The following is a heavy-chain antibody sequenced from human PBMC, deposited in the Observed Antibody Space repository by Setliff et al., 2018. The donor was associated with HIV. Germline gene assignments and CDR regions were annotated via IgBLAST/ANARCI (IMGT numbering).Heavy chain of an antibody. Sequence: PSETLSLTCTVSGPSINIHYWSWIRRSPGKGFEWIGYIYSTGSTNYNPSLQSRVTISMVASRNQFSLKVTSVTAADTAVYYCAKGAGFYGDYTFDYWGQGRQVTVSS. CDR3: AKGAGFYGDYTFDY. CDR1: GPSINIHY. CDR2: IYSTGST. V-gene: IGHV4-59*11. J-gene: IGHJ4*02. D-gene: IGHD4-17*01.